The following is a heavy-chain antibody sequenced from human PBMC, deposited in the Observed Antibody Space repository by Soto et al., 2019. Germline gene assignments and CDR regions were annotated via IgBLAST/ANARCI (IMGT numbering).Heavy chain of an antibody. Sequence: GGSLLLSCAASGFTFSIYAMCWVRQGPGKGLEWVAVVSIGGSTHYADSVRGRFTISRDNSKNTLSLQMNSLTAEDTAVYFCAKRRGAGGHFDYWGQGALVTVSS. V-gene: IGHV3-23*01. D-gene: IGHD2-15*01. CDR3: AKRRGAGGHFDY. CDR2: VSIGGST. CDR1: GFTFSIYA. J-gene: IGHJ4*02.